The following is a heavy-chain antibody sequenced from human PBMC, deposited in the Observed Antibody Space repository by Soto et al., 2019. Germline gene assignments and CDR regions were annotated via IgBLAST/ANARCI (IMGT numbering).Heavy chain of an antibody. CDR2: IYYSGST. V-gene: IGHV4-38-2*01. CDR3: ARGSYGMDV. J-gene: IGHJ6*02. Sequence: TCAVSGYSISSGYYWGWIRQPPGKGLEWIGSIYYSGSTYYNPSLKSRVTISLDTSKNQFSLKLSSVTAADTAVYYCARGSYGMDVWGQGTTVTVSS. D-gene: IGHD3-10*01. CDR1: GYSISSGYY.